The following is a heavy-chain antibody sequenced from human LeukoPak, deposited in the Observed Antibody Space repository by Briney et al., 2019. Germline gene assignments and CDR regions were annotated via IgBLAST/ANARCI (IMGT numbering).Heavy chain of an antibody. CDR1: GFTFSSYD. CDR3: ARGYYYGSGSYWGFDY. Sequence: GGSLRLSCAASGFTFSSYDMHWVRHATGKGLEWVSAIGTAGDTHYPGSVKGRFTISRENAKNSLYLQMSSLRAGDTAVYYCARGYYYGSGSYWGFDYWGQGTLVTVSS. V-gene: IGHV3-13*04. D-gene: IGHD3-10*01. CDR2: IGTAGDT. J-gene: IGHJ4*02.